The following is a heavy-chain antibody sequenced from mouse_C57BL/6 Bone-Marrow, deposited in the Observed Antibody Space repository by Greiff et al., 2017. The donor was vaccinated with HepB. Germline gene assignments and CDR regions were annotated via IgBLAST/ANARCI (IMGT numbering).Heavy chain of an antibody. CDR1: GYAFSSSW. CDR2: IYPGDGDT. CDR3: ARDYYGSSFFAY. Sequence: VKLQESGPELVKPGASVKISCKASGYAFSSSWMNWVKQRPGKGLEWIGRIYPGDGDTNYNGKFKGKATLTADKSSSTAYMQLSSLTSEDSAVYFCARDYYGSSFFAYWGQGTLVTVSA. D-gene: IGHD1-1*01. V-gene: IGHV1-82*01. J-gene: IGHJ3*01.